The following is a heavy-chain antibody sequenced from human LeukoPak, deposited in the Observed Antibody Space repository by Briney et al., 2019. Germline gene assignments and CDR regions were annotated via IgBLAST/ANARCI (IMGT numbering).Heavy chain of an antibody. V-gene: IGHV1-2*02. D-gene: IGHD2-15*01. CDR1: GYTFTDYY. CDR3: ARDLGEGYCSGGSCYEVPYYFDY. J-gene: IGHJ4*02. Sequence: ASVKVSCKASGYTFTDYYMHWVRQAPGQGLEWMGWINPNSGGTNYAQKFQGRVTMTRDTSISTAYMELSRLRSDDTAVYYCARDLGEGYCSGGSCYEVPYYFDYWGQGTLVTVSS. CDR2: INPNSGGT.